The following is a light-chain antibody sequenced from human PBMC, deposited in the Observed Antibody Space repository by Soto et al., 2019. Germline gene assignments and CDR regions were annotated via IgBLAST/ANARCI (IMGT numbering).Light chain of an antibody. CDR1: SSDVGNYNY. CDR3: GSFTTNNTRV. V-gene: IGLV2-14*01. Sequence: QSALTQPASVSGSPGQSIAISCTGTSSDVGNYNYVSWYQQHPGKAPKLIIYDVTNRPSGVSDRFSGSKSGNTASLTISVLQAEDEADYYCGSFTTNNTRVFGGGTKLTVL. CDR2: DVT. J-gene: IGLJ3*02.